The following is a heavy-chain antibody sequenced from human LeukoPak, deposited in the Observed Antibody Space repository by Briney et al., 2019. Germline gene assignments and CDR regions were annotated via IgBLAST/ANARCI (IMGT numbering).Heavy chain of an antibody. CDR3: AAALYYYDSSGRDY. Sequence: GGSLRLSCAASGFTFSSYAMHWVRQAPGKGLEWVSAISGSGGSTYYADSVKGRFTISRDNSKNTLYLQMNSLRAEDTAVYYCAAALYYYDSSGRDYWGQGTLVTVSS. D-gene: IGHD3-22*01. CDR1: GFTFSSYA. CDR2: ISGSGGST. J-gene: IGHJ4*02. V-gene: IGHV3-23*01.